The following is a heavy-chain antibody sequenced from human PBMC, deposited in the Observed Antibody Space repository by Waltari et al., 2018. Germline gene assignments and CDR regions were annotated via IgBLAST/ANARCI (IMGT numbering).Heavy chain of an antibody. CDR3: ARDAGYSYGYAFDI. J-gene: IGHJ3*02. CDR2: ISSSSSYI. CDR1: GFTFSSYS. V-gene: IGHV3-21*01. D-gene: IGHD5-18*01. Sequence: EVQLVESGGGLVKPGGSLRLSCAASGFTFSSYSMNWVRQVPGKGLEWVSSISSSSSYIYYADSGKGRFTISRDNAKNSLYLQMNSLRAEDTAVYYCARDAGYSYGYAFDIWGQGTMVTVSS.